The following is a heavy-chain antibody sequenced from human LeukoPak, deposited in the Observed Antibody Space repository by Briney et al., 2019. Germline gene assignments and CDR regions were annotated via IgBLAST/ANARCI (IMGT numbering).Heavy chain of an antibody. V-gene: IGHV4-59*08. CDR2: VYYTGRT. CDR1: DGSITGYY. Sequence: KSSETLSLTCTVSDGSITGYYWSWIRQPPGKGLEWIAYVYYTGRTLYNPSLESRVTISVDTSKTQFSLKLTSVTAADTAVYYCARHISVSYDAFDIWGRGTTVTVSS. J-gene: IGHJ3*02. D-gene: IGHD6-19*01. CDR3: ARHISVSYDAFDI.